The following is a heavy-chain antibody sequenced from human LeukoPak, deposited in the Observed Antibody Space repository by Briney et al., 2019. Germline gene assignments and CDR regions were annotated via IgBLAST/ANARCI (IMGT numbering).Heavy chain of an antibody. CDR2: IYYSGST. V-gene: IGHV4-59*01. CDR3: ARLGVGHFDY. D-gene: IGHD3-3*01. Sequence: PSETLSLTCTVSGGSISSYYWSWIRQPPGKGLEWIGYIYYSGSTNYNPSLKSRVTISVDTSKNQFSLKLSSVTAADTAVYYCARLGVGHFDYWGQGTLVTVSS. CDR1: GGSISSYY. J-gene: IGHJ4*02.